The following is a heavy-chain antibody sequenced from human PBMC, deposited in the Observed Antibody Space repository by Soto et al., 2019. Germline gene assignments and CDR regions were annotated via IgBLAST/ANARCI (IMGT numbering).Heavy chain of an antibody. J-gene: IGHJ4*02. CDR2: IIPLLGTA. CDR3: GRVPLRGVVALYYFDL. Sequence: QVQLVQSGAEVKKPGSSVKVSCKASGDTFSSDAISWVRQAPGQGLEWMGGIIPLLGTATYAQKFQGRVTIAADKSTATAYMGLARLTSKDTAVYFGGRVPLRGVVALYYFDLWGQGTLVTVSS. V-gene: IGHV1-69*06. CDR1: GDTFSSDA. D-gene: IGHD3-10*01.